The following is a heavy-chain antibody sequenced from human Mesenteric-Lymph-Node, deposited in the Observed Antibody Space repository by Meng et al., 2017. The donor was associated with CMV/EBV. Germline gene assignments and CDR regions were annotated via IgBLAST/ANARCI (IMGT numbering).Heavy chain of an antibody. Sequence: GASLKISCAASGFTFSSYGMHWVRQAPGKGLEWVAFIRYDGSNKYYADSVKGRFTITRDNSKNTLYLQMNSLRAEDTAVYYCAKDHLELLDYWGQGTLVTVSS. CDR2: IRYDGSNK. J-gene: IGHJ4*02. CDR1: GFTFSSYG. V-gene: IGHV3-30*02. CDR3: AKDHLELLDY. D-gene: IGHD1-7*01.